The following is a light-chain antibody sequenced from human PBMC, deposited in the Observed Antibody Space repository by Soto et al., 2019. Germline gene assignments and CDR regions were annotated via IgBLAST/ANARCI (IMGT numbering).Light chain of an antibody. CDR1: QSLVHSDGIAY. CDR2: KVS. Sequence: DVVMTQSPLSRHVTLGQPASISCRSNQSLVHSDGIAYFSWFQQRPGRSPRRLIYKVSNRDSGVPARFSGSGSGTDFALKISRVEAEDVGVYYCMQGTHWPITFGQGTRLEIK. CDR3: MQGTHWPIT. J-gene: IGKJ5*01. V-gene: IGKV2-30*02.